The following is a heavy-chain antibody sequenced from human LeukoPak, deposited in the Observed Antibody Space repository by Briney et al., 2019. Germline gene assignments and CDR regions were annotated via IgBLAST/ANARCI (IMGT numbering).Heavy chain of an antibody. CDR2: IYYSGST. J-gene: IGHJ5*02. Sequence: SETLSLTCTVSGGSISSYYWSWIRQPPGKGLEWVGYIYYSGSTNYNPSLKSRVTISVDTSKNQFSLKLSSVTAADTAVYYCARSRTVTTLPNWFDPWGQGTLVTVSS. CDR3: ARSRTVTTLPNWFDP. D-gene: IGHD4-17*01. V-gene: IGHV4-59*08. CDR1: GGSISSYY.